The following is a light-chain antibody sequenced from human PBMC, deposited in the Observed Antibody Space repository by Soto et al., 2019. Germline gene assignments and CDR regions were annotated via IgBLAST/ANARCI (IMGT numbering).Light chain of an antibody. Sequence: QSALTQPRSVSGSPGQSVTISCTGTSSAVGGYNYVSWYQQHPGKAPKLMIYDVSKRPSGVPDRFSGSKSGNTASLTISGLQAEDEPDYYCCSYAGSYTLVFGGGTKVTVL. V-gene: IGLV2-11*01. CDR1: SSAVGGYNY. J-gene: IGLJ2*01. CDR3: CSYAGSYTLV. CDR2: DVS.